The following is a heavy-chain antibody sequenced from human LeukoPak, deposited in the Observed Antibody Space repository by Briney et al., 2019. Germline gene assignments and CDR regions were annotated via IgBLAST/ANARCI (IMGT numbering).Heavy chain of an antibody. Sequence: GGSLRLSCAASGFTVSNNYMTWVRQAPGKGLEWVSIIYSGDSTYYADSVKGRFTISRGNSKNTLYLQMNSLRVEDTAVYYCARDIGSYYNYWGQGTLVTVSS. CDR1: GFTVSNNY. D-gene: IGHD1-26*01. V-gene: IGHV3-66*01. CDR2: IYSGDST. J-gene: IGHJ4*02. CDR3: ARDIGSYYNY.